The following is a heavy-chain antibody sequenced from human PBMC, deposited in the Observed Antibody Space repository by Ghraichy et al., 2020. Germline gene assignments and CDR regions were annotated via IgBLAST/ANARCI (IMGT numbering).Heavy chain of an antibody. D-gene: IGHD3-16*01. CDR3: ARDPDLMITFGDETFFDY. CDR1: GFTFSSYW. Sequence: GGSLRLSCAASGFTFSSYWMSWVRQAPGKGLEWVANIKQDGSEKYYVDSVKGRFTISRDNAKNSLYLQMNSLRAEDTAVYYCARDPDLMITFGDETFFDYGGQRTLVTVSS. V-gene: IGHV3-7*01. J-gene: IGHJ4*02. CDR2: IKQDGSEK.